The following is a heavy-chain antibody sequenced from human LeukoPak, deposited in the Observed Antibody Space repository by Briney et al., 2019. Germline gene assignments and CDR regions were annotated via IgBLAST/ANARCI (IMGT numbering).Heavy chain of an antibody. CDR2: IRSKANSYAT. D-gene: IGHD3-10*01. J-gene: IGHJ6*04. CDR3: AKDFGYV. V-gene: IGHV3-73*01. Sequence: GGSLRLSCAASGFTFSGSAMHWVRQASGKGLEWVGRIRSKANSYATAYAASVKGRFTISRDNSKNTLYLQMNSLRAEDTAVYYCAKDFGYVWGKGTTVTVSS. CDR1: GFTFSGSA.